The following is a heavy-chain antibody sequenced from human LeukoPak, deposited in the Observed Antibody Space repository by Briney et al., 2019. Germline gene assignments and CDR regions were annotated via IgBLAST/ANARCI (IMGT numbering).Heavy chain of an antibody. CDR3: ARVDDRGHYYDSSGPRKLFDY. V-gene: IGHV1-2*02. J-gene: IGHJ4*02. Sequence: ASVKVSCTASGYTFTGYYMHWVRQPPGQGLEWMGWFNPDSGGTNYAQKFQGRVTMTRDTSIRTAYMELSRLRSDDTAVYYCARVDDRGHYYDSSGPRKLFDYWGQGTLVTVSS. CDR2: FNPDSGGT. D-gene: IGHD3-22*01. CDR1: GYTFTGYY.